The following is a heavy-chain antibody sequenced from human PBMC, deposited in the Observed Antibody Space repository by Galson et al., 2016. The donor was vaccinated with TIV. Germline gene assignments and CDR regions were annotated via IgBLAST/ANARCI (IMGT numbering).Heavy chain of an antibody. CDR3: VRDGYYDSRRFPYSLGYFDL. CDR1: EFMFSDYY. CDR2: ISSNGNTI. J-gene: IGHJ2*01. Sequence: SLRLSCAASEFMFSDYYMNWIRQAPGKGLEWVSYISSNGNTIYYADSVKGRFTISRDSAKNSLYLQMNSLRAEDTAVYYCVRDGYYDSRRFPYSLGYFDLWGRGTLVTVSS. V-gene: IGHV3-11*04. D-gene: IGHD3-22*01.